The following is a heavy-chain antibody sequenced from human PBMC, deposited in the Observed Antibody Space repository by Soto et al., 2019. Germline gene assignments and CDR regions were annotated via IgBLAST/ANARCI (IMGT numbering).Heavy chain of an antibody. CDR3: ARMSISAEEDY. V-gene: IGHV3-66*01. CDR1: XLXXXXXX. CDR2: MWGGGEK. J-gene: IGHJ4*01. D-gene: IGHD6-25*01. Sequence: GGSLXLSXXXSXLXXXXXXXXXXXQAPGXGLEWVSVMWGGGEKYYVDSVRGRFTISGDSSKNTLYLQMNSLRAEDTAVYYCARMSISAEEDYWGQGTLVTVSS.